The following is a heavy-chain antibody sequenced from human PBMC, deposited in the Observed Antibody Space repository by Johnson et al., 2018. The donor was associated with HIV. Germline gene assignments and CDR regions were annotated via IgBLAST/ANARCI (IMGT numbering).Heavy chain of an antibody. CDR3: ARVGDWGAFDI. Sequence: QVQLVESGGGVVQPGRSLRLSCAASGFTFSNYGMHWVRQAPGKGLEWVAVTSYDGSNKYYADSVRGRFTISRDNSKNTMWVQRNSLSAEDTAVYYCARVGDWGAFDIWGQGTMVTVSS. CDR2: TSYDGSNK. V-gene: IGHV3-30*03. CDR1: GFTFSNYG. D-gene: IGHD3-16*01. J-gene: IGHJ3*02.